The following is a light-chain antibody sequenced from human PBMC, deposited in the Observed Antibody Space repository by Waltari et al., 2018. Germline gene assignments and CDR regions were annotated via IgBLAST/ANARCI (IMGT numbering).Light chain of an antibody. V-gene: IGLV2-14*01. CDR3: TSYTTSTTVL. Sequence: QSALTQPASVSGSPGQSITISSPATSTDIGGYDFVSWYQQYPGMAPTLMIYEVTTRPSGVSGRFSGSKSGTTASLTISGLQPEDEADYYCTSYTTSTTVLFGGGTKVTVL. J-gene: IGLJ3*02. CDR1: STDIGGYDF. CDR2: EVT.